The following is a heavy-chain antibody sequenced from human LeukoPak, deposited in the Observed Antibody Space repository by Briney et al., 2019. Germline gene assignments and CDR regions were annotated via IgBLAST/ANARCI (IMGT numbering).Heavy chain of an antibody. CDR1: GFDFSSQA. D-gene: IGHD5-24*01. CDR3: AKDIQLSA. V-gene: IGHV3-23*01. J-gene: IGHJ3*01. CDR2: IASSGRNT. Sequence: PGGSLRLSCAASGFDFSSQAMGWVRQAPGKGLEWVSLIASSGRNTYYTDSVRGRFTISRDNSKNTLSLQMNSLRVEDTAMYYCAKDIQLSAWGLGTMVTVSS.